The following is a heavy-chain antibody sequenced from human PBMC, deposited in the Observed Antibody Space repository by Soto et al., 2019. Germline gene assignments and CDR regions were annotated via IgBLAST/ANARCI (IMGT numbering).Heavy chain of an antibody. CDR3: AKVLGIVDY. CDR1: GFTFSSYA. Sequence: GGSLRLSCAAYGFTFSSYAMSWVRQAPGKGLEWVSAISGSGCSTYYADSVKGRFTISRDNSKNTLYLQMNSLRAEDSAVYYCAKVLGIVDYWGQGTLVTVSS. D-gene: IGHD7-27*01. J-gene: IGHJ4*02. V-gene: IGHV3-23*01. CDR2: ISGSGCST.